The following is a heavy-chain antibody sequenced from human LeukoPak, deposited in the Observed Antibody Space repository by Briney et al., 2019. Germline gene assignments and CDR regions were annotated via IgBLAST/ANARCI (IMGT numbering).Heavy chain of an antibody. J-gene: IGHJ4*02. CDR3: ARIKWAVAND. CDR2: INPNSGGT. D-gene: IGHD4-11*01. V-gene: IGHV1-2*02. Sequence: GASVKVSCKTSGYTFTAYYIHWVRQAPGQGLEGMGWINPNSGGTNYGQNFQGRVTMTRDTSISTAYMELSSLTSDDTAIYYCARIKWAVANDWGQGSLVTVSS. CDR1: GYTFTAYY.